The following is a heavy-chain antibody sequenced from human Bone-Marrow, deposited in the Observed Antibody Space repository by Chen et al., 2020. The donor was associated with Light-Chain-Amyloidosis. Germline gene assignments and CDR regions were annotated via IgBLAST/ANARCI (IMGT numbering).Heavy chain of an antibody. Sequence: EVQLEQAGPVVKKHGESLKTSCTGLGYTFPNYWYGWVRQMPGKGLEWMGVIYPDDSDARYSPSFEGQVTISADKSITTAYLQWRSLKASDTAMYYCARRRDGYNFDYWGQGTLVTVSS. D-gene: IGHD5-12*01. CDR2: IYPDDSDA. CDR3: ARRRDGYNFDY. V-gene: IGHV5-51*01. CDR1: GYTFPNYW. J-gene: IGHJ4*02.